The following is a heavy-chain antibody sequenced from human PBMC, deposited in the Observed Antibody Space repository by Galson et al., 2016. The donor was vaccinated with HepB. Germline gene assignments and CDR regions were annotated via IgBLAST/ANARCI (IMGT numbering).Heavy chain of an antibody. CDR2: ISGTTSYI. CDR3: VRGVFDS. V-gene: IGHV3-21*01. Sequence: SLRLSCAASGFAFSSYGLTWVRQAPGKGLEWVSSISGTTSYIFYADSVKGRFIISRDNAKNSLYLQMNSLPAEDTAVYYCVRGVFDSWGQGTLVAVSS. CDR1: GFAFSSYG. J-gene: IGHJ4*02.